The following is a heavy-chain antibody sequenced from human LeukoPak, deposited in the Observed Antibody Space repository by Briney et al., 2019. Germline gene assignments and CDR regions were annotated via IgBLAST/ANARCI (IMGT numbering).Heavy chain of an antibody. Sequence: GGSLRLSCTVSGFTVSSNSMSWVRQAPGKGLEWVSFIYSDNTHYSDSVKGRFTISRDNSKNTLYLQMNSLRAEDTAVYYCAKLNYDILTGYSNTLAFDIWGQGTMVTVSS. CDR3: AKLNYDILTGYSNTLAFDI. J-gene: IGHJ3*02. V-gene: IGHV3-53*01. CDR1: GFTVSSNS. CDR2: IYSDNT. D-gene: IGHD3-9*01.